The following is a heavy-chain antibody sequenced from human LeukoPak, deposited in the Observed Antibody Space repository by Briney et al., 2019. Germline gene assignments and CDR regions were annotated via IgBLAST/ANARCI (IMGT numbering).Heavy chain of an antibody. CDR1: GYSFTNYW. CDR2: IYPGDSDT. D-gene: IGHD6-13*01. V-gene: IGHV5-51*01. Sequence: GESLKISCKGFGYSFTNYWIGWVRQMPGKGLEWMGIIYPGDSDTRYSPSFQGQVTISADKSVSTAYLQWSSLKASDTAMYYWARFVGSGVRWGNWYSPDYWGQGALVTVSS. CDR3: ARFVGSGVRWGNWYSPDY. J-gene: IGHJ4*02.